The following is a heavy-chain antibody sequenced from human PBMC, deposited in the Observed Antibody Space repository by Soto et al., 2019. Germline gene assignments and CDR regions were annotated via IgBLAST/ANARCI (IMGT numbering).Heavy chain of an antibody. V-gene: IGHV4-30-4*01. CDR3: ASRHSSPYFDY. CDR1: GGSISSGDYY. Sequence: QVQLQESGPGLVKPSQTLSLTCTVSGGSISSGDYYWSWIRQPPGKGLEWIGSIYYSGSTYYNPSLNSRVTISVDPSKNQFSLKLNSVTAADTAVYYCASRHSSPYFDYWGQGTLVTVSS. D-gene: IGHD6-13*01. CDR2: IYYSGST. J-gene: IGHJ4*02.